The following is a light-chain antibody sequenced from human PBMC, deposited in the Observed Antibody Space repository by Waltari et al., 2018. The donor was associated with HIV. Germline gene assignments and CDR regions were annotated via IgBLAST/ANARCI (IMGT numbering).Light chain of an antibody. Sequence: QSALTQPHSVSGSPGQSVTISCTGTSSDVGGYDYVSWYQQHPGKAPKFIIYDVTKRPAGVPARFSASKAGNTASLTISDLQTEDEADYYCSSFAGTYTWVFGGGTKLTVL. CDR2: DVT. J-gene: IGLJ3*02. V-gene: IGLV2-11*01. CDR3: SSFAGTYTWV. CDR1: SSDVGGYDY.